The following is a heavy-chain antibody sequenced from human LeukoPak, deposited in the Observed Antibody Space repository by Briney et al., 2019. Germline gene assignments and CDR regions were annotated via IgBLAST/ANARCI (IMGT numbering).Heavy chain of an antibody. J-gene: IGHJ4*02. V-gene: IGHV4-59*01. Sequence: SETLSLTCTVSGGSISSYYWSWIRQPPGKGLEWIGYIYYSGSTNYNPPLKSRVTISVDTSKNQFSLKLSSVTAADTAVYYCASGASSWYYFDYWGQGTLVTVSS. CDR3: ASGASSWYYFDY. CDR2: IYYSGST. D-gene: IGHD6-13*01. CDR1: GGSISSYY.